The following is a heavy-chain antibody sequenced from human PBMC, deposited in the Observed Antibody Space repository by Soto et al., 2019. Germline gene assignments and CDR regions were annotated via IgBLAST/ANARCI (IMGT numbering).Heavy chain of an antibody. D-gene: IGHD3-10*01. CDR2: IYYSGST. CDR1: GGSISSGGYY. J-gene: IGHJ5*02. V-gene: IGHV4-31*03. Sequence: LSLTCTVSGGSISSGGYYWSWIRQHPGKGLEWIGYIYYSGSTYYNPSLKSRVTISVDTSKNQFSLKLSSVTAADTAVYYCARFIWSTNNWFDPWGQGTLVTVSS. CDR3: ARFIWSTNNWFDP.